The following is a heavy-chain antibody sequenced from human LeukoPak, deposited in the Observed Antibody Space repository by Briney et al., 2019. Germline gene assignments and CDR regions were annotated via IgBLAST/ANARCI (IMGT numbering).Heavy chain of an antibody. Sequence: GYIHDSGRTNYNPSLKSRITISVDTSKNQFSLKLSSVTAADTAVYYCARDPPEDREVAFDVWGQGTMVAVSS. CDR3: ARDPPEDREVAFDV. V-gene: IGHV4-59*01. D-gene: IGHD5-24*01. CDR2: IHDSGRT. J-gene: IGHJ3*01.